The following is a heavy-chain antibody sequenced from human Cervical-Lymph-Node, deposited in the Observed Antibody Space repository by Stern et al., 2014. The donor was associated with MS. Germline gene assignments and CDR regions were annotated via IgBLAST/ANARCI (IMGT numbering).Heavy chain of an antibody. Sequence: EVQLVESGGGLVQPGGSLRLSCAASGFTFSSYAMSWVRQAPGKGLEWGSGISASGGNTYHADSVKGRFTISRDNSKNTLYLQMISLRVEDTAVYYCAKDRWVGAADSLDWFDPWGQGTLVTVSS. CDR1: GFTFSSYA. J-gene: IGHJ5*02. CDR2: ISASGGNT. V-gene: IGHV3-23*04. D-gene: IGHD1-26*01. CDR3: AKDRWVGAADSLDWFDP.